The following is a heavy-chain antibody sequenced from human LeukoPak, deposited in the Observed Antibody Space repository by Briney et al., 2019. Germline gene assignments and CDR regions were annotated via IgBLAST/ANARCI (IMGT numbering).Heavy chain of an antibody. Sequence: KAGGSLRLSCAASGFTFADYSMNWVRQAPGKGLEWVSSISSSSSYIYYADSVKGRFTISRDNARNSLFLQMNSLRAEDTAVYYCAADIVGSQLHWGQGTVVTVSS. CDR2: ISSSSSYI. V-gene: IGHV3-21*01. CDR1: GFTFADYS. CDR3: AADIVGSQLH. J-gene: IGHJ4*02. D-gene: IGHD1-26*01.